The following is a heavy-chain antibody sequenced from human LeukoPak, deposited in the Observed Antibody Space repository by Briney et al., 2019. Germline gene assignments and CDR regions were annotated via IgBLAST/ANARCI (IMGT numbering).Heavy chain of an antibody. CDR2: IYTSGST. CDR1: GGSFSSYY. D-gene: IGHD3-9*01. CDR3: ARAPSRNSNRSGYDY. V-gene: IGHV4-4*07. Sequence: SETLPLTCTLSGGSFSSYYWSWIRQPAGKGLEWIGRIYTSGSTNYNPSLKSRVTMSVDTSKNQFSLKLSSVTAADTAVYYCARAPSRNSNRSGYDYWGQGTLVTVSS. J-gene: IGHJ4*02.